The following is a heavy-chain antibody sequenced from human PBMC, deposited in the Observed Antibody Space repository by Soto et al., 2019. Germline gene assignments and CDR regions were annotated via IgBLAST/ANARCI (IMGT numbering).Heavy chain of an antibody. Sequence: EVQLVESGGGLVQPGGSLRLSCAASGFTFSSYWMSWVRQAPGKGLEWVANIKQDGSEKYYVDSVKGRFTISRYNAKNSLYLKMNSQRAEDTAVYYCARMLILGIGGDYWGQGTLVTVSA. CDR1: GFTFSSYW. V-gene: IGHV3-7*01. CDR2: IKQDGSEK. D-gene: IGHD7-27*01. J-gene: IGHJ4*02. CDR3: ARMLILGIGGDY.